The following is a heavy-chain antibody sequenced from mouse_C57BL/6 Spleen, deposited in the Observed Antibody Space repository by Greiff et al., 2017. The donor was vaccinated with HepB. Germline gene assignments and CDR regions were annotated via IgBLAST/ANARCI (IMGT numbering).Heavy chain of an antibody. D-gene: IGHD1-1*01. CDR1: GFTFSDYG. CDR2: ISSGSSTI. CDR3: ANYGSRRYFDV. Sequence: EVKLMESGGGLVKPGGSLKLSCAASGFTFSDYGMHWVRQAPEKGLEWVAYISSGSSTIYYADTVKGRFTISRDNAKNTLFLQMTSLRSEDTAMYYCANYGSRRYFDVWGTGTTVTVSS. J-gene: IGHJ1*03. V-gene: IGHV5-17*01.